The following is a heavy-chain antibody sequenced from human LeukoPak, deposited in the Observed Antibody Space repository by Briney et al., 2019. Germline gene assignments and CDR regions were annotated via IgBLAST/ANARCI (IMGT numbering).Heavy chain of an antibody. J-gene: IGHJ1*01. CDR3: AKDADCSSTSCSITYFQH. Sequence: GGSLRLSCAASGFTFSAYSLNWVRQAPGKGLEWVSYISSSTTTIYYADSVKGRFTISRDNDENSLYLQMNSLRAEDTAVYYCAKDADCSSTSCSITYFQHWGQGTLVTVSS. CDR2: ISSSTTTI. CDR1: GFTFSAYS. D-gene: IGHD2-2*01. V-gene: IGHV3-48*01.